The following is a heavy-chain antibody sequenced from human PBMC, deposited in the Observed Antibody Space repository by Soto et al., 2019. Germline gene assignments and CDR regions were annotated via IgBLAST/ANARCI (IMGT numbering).Heavy chain of an antibody. CDR2: ISYDGSNK. CDR3: ARAPTGAAFDY. J-gene: IGHJ4*02. CDR1: GFSSSSYA. D-gene: IGHD4-4*01. V-gene: IGHV3-30-3*01. Sequence: GGSLRLSCEASGFSSSSYAMHWVRQAPGKGLEWVAVISYDGSNKYYEDSVKGGFTISRDNSKNTLYLQRNSLRAEDTAVYYCARAPTGAAFDYWGQGTLVTVSS.